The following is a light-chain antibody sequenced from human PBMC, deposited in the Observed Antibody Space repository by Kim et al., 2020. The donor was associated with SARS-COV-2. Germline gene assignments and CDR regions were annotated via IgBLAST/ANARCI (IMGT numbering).Light chain of an antibody. J-gene: IGKJ1*01. CDR1: QNIYNS. Sequence: SASVGDRVTITCRTSQNIYNSLAWYQQKPGKPPKLLISETSTLKSGVPSRFSGSGSGTEFILTISSLQPDAFATYYCQQYNPYATFGQGTKVDIK. CDR3: QQYNPYAT. CDR2: ETS. V-gene: IGKV1-5*03.